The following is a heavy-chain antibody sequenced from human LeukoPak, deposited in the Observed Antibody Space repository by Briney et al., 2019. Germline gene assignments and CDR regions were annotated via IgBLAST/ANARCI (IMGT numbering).Heavy chain of an antibody. Sequence: PGGSLRLSCAASGFTLTNYGMSWVRQAPGKGLVWVSRIKSDGSGATYADSVKGRFTISRDNTKNTLYLQMNSLRAEDTAVYYCARDRYYVVDYWGQGTLVTVSS. D-gene: IGHD3-10*01. CDR2: IKSDGSGA. J-gene: IGHJ4*02. CDR1: GFTLTNYG. CDR3: ARDRYYVVDY. V-gene: IGHV3-74*03.